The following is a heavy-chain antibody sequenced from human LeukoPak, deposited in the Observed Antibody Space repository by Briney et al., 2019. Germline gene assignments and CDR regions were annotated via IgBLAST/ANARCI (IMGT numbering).Heavy chain of an antibody. CDR2: ISGSGGST. Sequence: GGSLRLSCAASGFTFSSYAMSWVRQAPGKGLEWVSAISGSGGSTYYADSVKGRFTISRDNSKNTLYLQMNSLRAEDTAVYYCAKDQGLDDYVWGRYRYKSLDYWGQGTLVTVSS. CDR1: GFTFSSYA. V-gene: IGHV3-23*01. J-gene: IGHJ4*02. CDR3: AKDQGLDDYVWGRYRYKSLDY. D-gene: IGHD3-16*02.